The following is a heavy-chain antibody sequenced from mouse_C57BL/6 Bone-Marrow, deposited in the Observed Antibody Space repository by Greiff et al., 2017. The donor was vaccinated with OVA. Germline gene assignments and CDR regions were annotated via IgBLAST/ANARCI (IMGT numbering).Heavy chain of an antibody. J-gene: IGHJ3*01. CDR2: IYPGSGST. Sequence: QVQLKQPGAELVKPGASVKMSCKASGYTFTSYWITWVKQRPGQGLEWIGDIYPGSGSTNYNEKFKSKATLTVDTSSSTAYMQLSSLTSEDSAVYYCAREGDSGVPWFAYWGQGTLVTVSA. CDR1: GYTFTSYW. D-gene: IGHD1-3*01. CDR3: AREGDSGVPWFAY. V-gene: IGHV1-55*01.